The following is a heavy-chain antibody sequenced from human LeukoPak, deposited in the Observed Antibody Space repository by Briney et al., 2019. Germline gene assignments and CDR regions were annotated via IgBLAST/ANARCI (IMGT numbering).Heavy chain of an antibody. CDR2: ISYDGSNK. V-gene: IGHV3-30*03. D-gene: IGHD6-13*01. CDR3: ARDQGSIAAAGRSALDY. Sequence: PGGSLRLSCAASGFTFSSYSMNWVRQAPGKGLEWVAVISYDGSNKYYADSVKGRFTISRDNSKNTLYLQMNSLRAEDTAVYYCARDQGSIAAAGRSALDYWGQGTLVTVSS. CDR1: GFTFSSYS. J-gene: IGHJ4*02.